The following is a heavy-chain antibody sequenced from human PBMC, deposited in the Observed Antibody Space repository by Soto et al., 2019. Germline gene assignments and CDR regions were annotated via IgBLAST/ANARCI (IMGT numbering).Heavy chain of an antibody. Sequence: PSETRSLTRAVYGGSFSGYCWSWIRQPPGRGLEWMGEINHSGSTNYNQSLKSRVTISVDTSKNQFSLKLSSVTAADTAVYYCARAGYSYGHQFDYWGQGPLVT. CDR2: INHSGST. D-gene: IGHD5-18*01. V-gene: IGHV4-34*01. J-gene: IGHJ4*02. CDR1: GGSFSGYC. CDR3: ARAGYSYGHQFDY.